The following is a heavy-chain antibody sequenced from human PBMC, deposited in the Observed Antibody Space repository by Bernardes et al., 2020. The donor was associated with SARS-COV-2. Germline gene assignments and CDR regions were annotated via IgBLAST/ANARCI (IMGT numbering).Heavy chain of an antibody. Sequence: GGSLRLSRAASGFTFSNFWMNWVRQAPGKGLEWVANLKQDGPEKHYVDSVKGRFTIYRDNAKNSLYLQMDGLGVEDTAVFFCARQLCGGDCSIDYWGQGTLVTVSS. D-gene: IGHD2-21*02. CDR1: GFTFSNFW. CDR3: ARQLCGGDCSIDY. V-gene: IGHV3-7*01. J-gene: IGHJ4*02. CDR2: LKQDGPEK.